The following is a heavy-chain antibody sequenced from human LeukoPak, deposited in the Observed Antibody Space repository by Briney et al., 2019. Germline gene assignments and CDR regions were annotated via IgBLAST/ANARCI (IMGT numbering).Heavy chain of an antibody. J-gene: IGHJ4*02. Sequence: SETLSLTCAVYGGSFSGYYWSWIRQPPGKGLEWIGEINHSGSTNYNPSLKSRVTISVDTSKNQFSLKLSSVTAADTAVYYCARGWQWLVPLDYWGQGTLVTVSS. CDR3: ARGWQWLVPLDY. V-gene: IGHV4-34*01. CDR1: GGSFSGYY. D-gene: IGHD6-19*01. CDR2: INHSGST.